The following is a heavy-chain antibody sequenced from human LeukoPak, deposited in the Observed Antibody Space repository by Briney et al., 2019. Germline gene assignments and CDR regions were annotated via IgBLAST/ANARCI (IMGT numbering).Heavy chain of an antibody. J-gene: IGHJ2*01. D-gene: IGHD2-21*02. V-gene: IGHV4-59*01. CDR2: IYYSGST. CDR3: ARVVECGGDCYPFWWYFDL. CDR1: GGSISSYY. Sequence: PSETLSLTCTVSGGSISSYYWSWIRQPPGKGLEWIGYIYYSGSTNYNPSLKSRVTISVDTSKNQFSLKLSSVTAADTAVYYCARVVECGGDCYPFWWYFDLWGRGTLVTVSS.